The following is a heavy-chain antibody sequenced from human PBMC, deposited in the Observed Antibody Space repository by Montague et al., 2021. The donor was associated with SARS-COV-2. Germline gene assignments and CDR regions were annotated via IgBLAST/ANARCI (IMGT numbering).Heavy chain of an antibody. CDR2: IYSGGST. CDR1: GFTVSSNY. V-gene: IGHV3-53*04. Sequence: SLRLSCAASGFTVSSNYMSWVRQAPGKGLEWVSVIYSGGSTYCADSVKGRFTIPRHNSKNTLYLQMNSLRAEDTAVYYCARDLTYGSGRSYYYYGMDVWGQGTTVTVSS. CDR3: ARDLTYGSGRSYYYYGMDV. J-gene: IGHJ6*02. D-gene: IGHD3-10*01.